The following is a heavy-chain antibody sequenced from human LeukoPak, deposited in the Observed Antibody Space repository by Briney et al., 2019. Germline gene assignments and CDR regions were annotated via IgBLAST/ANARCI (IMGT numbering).Heavy chain of an antibody. V-gene: IGHV4-59*08. CDR2: IYYSGRT. Sequence: SETLSLTCTVSGDSITGYYWSWIRQPPGKGLEWIGYIYYSGRTNYNPSLKSRVTMSVDTSNNQFSLNLRSVTAADTAVYYCVRHGDLTMFRGVIDYWGQGTQVTVSS. CDR3: VRHGDLTMFRGVIDY. CDR1: GDSITGYY. J-gene: IGHJ4*02. D-gene: IGHD3-10*01.